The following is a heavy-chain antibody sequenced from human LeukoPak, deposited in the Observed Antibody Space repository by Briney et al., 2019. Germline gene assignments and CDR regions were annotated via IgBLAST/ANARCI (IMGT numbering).Heavy chain of an antibody. D-gene: IGHD3-10*01. Sequence: SETLSLTCSVSGGSISNYYWSWIRQSPGKGPEWIGYIYNSGSTNYNPSLKSRVTISVDSSKNQFSLRLNSVTAADTAVYYCARAIWFGEAHDYWGQGTLVTVSS. J-gene: IGHJ4*02. CDR1: GGSISNYY. V-gene: IGHV4-59*08. CDR2: IYNSGST. CDR3: ARAIWFGEAHDY.